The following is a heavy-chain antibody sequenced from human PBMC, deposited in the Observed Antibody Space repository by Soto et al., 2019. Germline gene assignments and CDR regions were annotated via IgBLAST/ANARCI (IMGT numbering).Heavy chain of an antibody. J-gene: IGHJ6*02. Sequence: GGSLRLSCAASGFTFSSYGMHWVRQAPGKGLEWVAVISYDGSNKYYADSVKGRFTISRDNSKNTLYLQMNSLRAEDTAVYYCANSGSSSWSYYYYYGMDVWGQGTTVTVSS. V-gene: IGHV3-30*18. CDR2: ISYDGSNK. CDR1: GFTFSSYG. D-gene: IGHD6-13*01. CDR3: ANSGSSSWSYYYYYGMDV.